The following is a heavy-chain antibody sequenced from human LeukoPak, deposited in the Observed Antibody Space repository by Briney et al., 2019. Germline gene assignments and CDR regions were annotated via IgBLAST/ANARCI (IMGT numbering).Heavy chain of an antibody. J-gene: IGHJ4*02. Sequence: GGSLRLSCAASGFTFSSYAMSWVRQAPGKGLEWVSAISGSGGSTYYADSVKGRFTISGDNSKNTLYLQMNSLRAEDTAVYYCGKYSRITVADFVDYWGQGTLVTVSS. V-gene: IGHV3-23*01. CDR3: GKYSRITVADFVDY. CDR2: ISGSGGST. D-gene: IGHD6-19*01. CDR1: GFTFSSYA.